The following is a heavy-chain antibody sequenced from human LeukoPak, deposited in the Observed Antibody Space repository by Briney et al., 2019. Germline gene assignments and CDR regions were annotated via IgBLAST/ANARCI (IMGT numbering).Heavy chain of an antibody. J-gene: IGHJ5*02. Sequence: SETLSLTCTVSGGSISSYYWSWIRQPPGKGLEWIGYIYYSGSTNYNPSLKSRVTISVDTSKNQFSLKLSSVTAAGTAVYYCARGRVAGSSGWYRKINWFDPWGQGTLVIVSS. V-gene: IGHV4-59*01. CDR3: ARGRVAGSSGWYRKINWFDP. CDR2: IYYSGST. D-gene: IGHD6-19*01. CDR1: GGSISSYY.